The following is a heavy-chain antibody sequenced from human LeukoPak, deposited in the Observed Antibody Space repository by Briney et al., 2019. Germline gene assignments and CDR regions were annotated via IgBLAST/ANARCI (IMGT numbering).Heavy chain of an antibody. CDR2: ISWNSGSI. Sequence: GGSLRLSCAASGFTFDDYAMHWVRQAPGKGLEWVSGISWNSGSIGYADSVKGRFTISRDNAKNSLYLQMNSLRAEDTALYYCAKGHDSSGYYYYGMDVWGQGTTVTVYS. V-gene: IGHV3-9*01. D-gene: IGHD3-22*01. CDR1: GFTFDDYA. J-gene: IGHJ6*02. CDR3: AKGHDSSGYYYYGMDV.